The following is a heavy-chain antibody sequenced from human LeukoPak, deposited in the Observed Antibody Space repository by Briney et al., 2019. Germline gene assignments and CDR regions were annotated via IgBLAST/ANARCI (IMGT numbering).Heavy chain of an antibody. Sequence: GGSLRLSCAASGFTVSSNYMSWVRQAPGKGLEWVSVIYSGGSTYYADSVKGRFTISSDNSKNTPYLQMNSLRADDTAVYYCARVRDGDYYDYWGQGTQVTVSS. CDR2: IYSGGST. D-gene: IGHD4-17*01. CDR3: ARVRDGDYYDY. CDR1: GFTVSSNY. V-gene: IGHV3-66*01. J-gene: IGHJ4*02.